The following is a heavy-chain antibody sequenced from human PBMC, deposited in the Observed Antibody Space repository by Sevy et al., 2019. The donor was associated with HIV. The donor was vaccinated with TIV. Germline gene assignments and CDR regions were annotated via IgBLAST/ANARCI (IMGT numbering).Heavy chain of an antibody. CDR1: GGTFSSYA. V-gene: IGHV1-69*13. D-gene: IGHD2-2*02. J-gene: IGHJ4*02. Sequence: ASLKVSCKASGGTFSSYAISWVRQAPGQGLEWMGGIIPIFGTANYAQKFQGRVTITADESTSTAYMELSSLRSEDTAVYYCAREAEDPIFDYWGQGTLVTVSS. CDR3: AREAEDPIFDY. CDR2: IIPIFGTA.